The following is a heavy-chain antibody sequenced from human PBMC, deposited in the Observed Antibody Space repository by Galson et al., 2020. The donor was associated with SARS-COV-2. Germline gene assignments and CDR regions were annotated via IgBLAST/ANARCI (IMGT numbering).Heavy chain of an antibody. CDR3: ARDILERIAAAGPYYYYYYMDV. CDR2: MNPKSGNT. V-gene: IGHV1-8*01. Sequence: ASVKVSCKASGYTFTNYDINWVRQATGQGLEWMGWMNPKSGNTGYVQKFQGRVTMTRDTSTSTVYMELSSLRSEDTAVYYCARDILERIAAAGPYYYYYYMDVWGKGTTVTVSS. CDR1: GYTFTNYD. J-gene: IGHJ6*03. D-gene: IGHD6-13*01.